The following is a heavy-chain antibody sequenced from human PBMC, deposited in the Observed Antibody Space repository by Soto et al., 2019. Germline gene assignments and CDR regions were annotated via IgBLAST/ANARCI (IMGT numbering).Heavy chain of an antibody. J-gene: IGHJ4*02. CDR1: GYTFTSYG. Sequence: ASVKVSCKASGYTFTSYGISCVRQAPGQGLEWMGWISAYNGNTNYAQKLQGRVTMTTDTSTSTAYMELRSLRSDDTAVYYCAVYTYYYDSSGYFFDYWGQGTLVTVSS. CDR2: ISAYNGNT. D-gene: IGHD3-22*01. CDR3: AVYTYYYDSSGYFFDY. V-gene: IGHV1-18*01.